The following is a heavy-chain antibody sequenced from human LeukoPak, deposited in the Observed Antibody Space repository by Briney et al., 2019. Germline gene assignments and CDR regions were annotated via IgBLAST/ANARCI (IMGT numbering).Heavy chain of an antibody. Sequence: SGGSLRLSCAASGFTFSSYAMSWVRQAPGKGLEWVSGISGSGGSTYYADSVKGRFTISKDNSKNTVYLQMSSLRVDDTAVYYCAKAASSSWPSYYYGMDVWGQGTTVTVSS. CDR3: AKAASSSWPSYYYGMDV. CDR1: GFTFSSYA. CDR2: ISGSGGST. D-gene: IGHD6-13*01. J-gene: IGHJ6*02. V-gene: IGHV3-23*01.